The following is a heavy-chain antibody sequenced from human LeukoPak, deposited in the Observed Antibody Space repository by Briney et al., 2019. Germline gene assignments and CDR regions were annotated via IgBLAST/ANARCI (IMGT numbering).Heavy chain of an antibody. CDR1: GGTFSSYA. Sequence: SVKVSCKASGGTFSSYAISWVRQAPGQGLEWMGGIIPIFGTANYAQKFQGRVTITADESTSTAYMELSSLRSEDTAVYYCARKRTYYDILTGYYKGRWFDPWGQGTLVTVSS. D-gene: IGHD3-9*01. J-gene: IGHJ5*02. CDR2: IIPIFGTA. CDR3: ARKRTYYDILTGYYKGRWFDP. V-gene: IGHV1-69*01.